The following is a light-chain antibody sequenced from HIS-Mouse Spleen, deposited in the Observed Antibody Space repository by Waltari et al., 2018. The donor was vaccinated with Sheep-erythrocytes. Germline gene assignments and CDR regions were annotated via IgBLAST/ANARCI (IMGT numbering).Light chain of an antibody. CDR2: EVS. CDR3: SSYTSSSTQV. CDR1: SSDVGGYNY. J-gene: IGLJ2*01. V-gene: IGLV2-14*01. Sequence: QSALTQPASVSGSPGQSITISCTGTSSDVGGYNYVSWYQQHPGKAPKLMSYEVSNRPSGVAKRFAGSKSGNTASLTISGLQAEDEADYYCSSYTSSSTQVFGGGTKLTVL.